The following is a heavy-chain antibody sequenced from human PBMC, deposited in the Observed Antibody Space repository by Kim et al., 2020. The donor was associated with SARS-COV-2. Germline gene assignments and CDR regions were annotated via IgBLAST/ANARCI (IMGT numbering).Heavy chain of an antibody. CDR3: ARVGFRDRHRSNWFDP. CDR1: GGTFSSYA. Sequence: SVKVSCKASGGTFSSYAISWVRQAPGQGLEWMGGIIPIFGTANYAQKFQGRVTITADESTSTAYMELSSLRSEDTAVYYCARVGFRDRHRSNWFDPWGQGTLVTVSS. V-gene: IGHV1-69*13. D-gene: IGHD3-10*01. CDR2: IIPIFGTA. J-gene: IGHJ5*02.